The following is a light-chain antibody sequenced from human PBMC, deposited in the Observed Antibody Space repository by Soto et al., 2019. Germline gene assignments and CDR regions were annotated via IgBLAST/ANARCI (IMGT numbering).Light chain of an antibody. CDR2: AAS. V-gene: IGKV1-39*01. J-gene: IGKJ1*01. Sequence: DIQMTQSPSSLSASVGDRASITCRSSQSISTHLNWYQQQPGKAPKLXLYAASSLQSGVPSRFSGSGSGTDFTLTISSLQPEDFSAYYCQESYSTPPATFGQGTKVDIK. CDR3: QESYSTPPAT. CDR1: QSISTH.